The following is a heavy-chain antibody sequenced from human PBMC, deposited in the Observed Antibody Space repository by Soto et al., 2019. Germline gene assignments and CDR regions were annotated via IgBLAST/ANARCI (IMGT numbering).Heavy chain of an antibody. Sequence: ETLSLTCTVSVGSISSRSYYWGWIRQPPGKGLEWIGSIYYSGSTYYNPSLKSRVTISVDTSKNQFSLKLSPVTAADTAVYYCARHYSIAAAGKIDYWGQGTLVTVSS. CDR2: IYYSGST. V-gene: IGHV4-39*01. D-gene: IGHD6-13*01. J-gene: IGHJ4*02. CDR1: VGSISSRSYY. CDR3: ARHYSIAAAGKIDY.